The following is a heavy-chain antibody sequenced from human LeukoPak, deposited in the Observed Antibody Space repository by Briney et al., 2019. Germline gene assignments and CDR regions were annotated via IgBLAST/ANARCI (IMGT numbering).Heavy chain of an antibody. J-gene: IGHJ4*02. Sequence: ASEKVSCKASGYTFTGYYMHWVRQAPGQGLEWMGWINPNSGGTNYAQKFQGRVTMTRDTSISTAYMELSRLRSDDTAVYYCARGVAGFAVTATPFDYWGQGTLVTVAS. CDR1: GYTFTGYY. CDR2: INPNSGGT. D-gene: IGHD2-21*02. CDR3: ARGVAGFAVTATPFDY. V-gene: IGHV1-2*02.